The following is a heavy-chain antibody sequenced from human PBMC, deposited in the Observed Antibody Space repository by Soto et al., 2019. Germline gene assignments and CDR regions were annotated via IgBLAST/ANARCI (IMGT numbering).Heavy chain of an antibody. V-gene: IGHV4-59*01. D-gene: IGHD6-13*01. CDR1: GGSIGFYY. CDR2: VYNTGAT. CDR3: ARDTAATGRIDNRFDP. Sequence: SETLSLTCAVSGGSIGFYYWSWIRQPPGKGLEWIGYVYNTGATNYSPSLKNRVTISVDTSKNQFSLKLRSVTAADTAVYYCARDTAATGRIDNRFDPWGQGTLVT. J-gene: IGHJ5*01.